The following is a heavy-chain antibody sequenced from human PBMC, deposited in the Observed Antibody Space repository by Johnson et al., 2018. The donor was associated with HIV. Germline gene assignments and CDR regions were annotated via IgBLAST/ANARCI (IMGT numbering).Heavy chain of an antibody. CDR1: LFTVSTNY. CDR2: IKQDGSEK. CDR3: ASVLGRGYSGYDKNYDAFDI. Sequence: VQSVASGGGLVQPRGSLRLSCAASLFTVSTNYMRWVRQAPGKGLEWVANIKQDGSEKYYVDSVKGRFTLSRDNAKNSLYLQMNSLRAEDTALYYCASVLGRGYSGYDKNYDAFDIWGQGTMVTVSS. J-gene: IGHJ3*02. D-gene: IGHD5-12*01. V-gene: IGHV3-7*03.